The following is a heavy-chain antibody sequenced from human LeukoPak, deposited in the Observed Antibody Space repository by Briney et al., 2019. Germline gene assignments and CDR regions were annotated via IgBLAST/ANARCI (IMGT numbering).Heavy chain of an antibody. CDR2: IIPIFGIA. Sequence: SVKASCKASGGTFSSYAISWVRQAPGRGLEWMGRIIPIFGIANYAQKFQGRVTITADKSTSTAYMELSSLRSEDTAVYYCARDTSYCSGGSCYFYGFDYWGQGTLVTVSS. V-gene: IGHV1-69*04. J-gene: IGHJ4*02. D-gene: IGHD2-15*01. CDR3: ARDTSYCSGGSCYFYGFDY. CDR1: GGTFSSYA.